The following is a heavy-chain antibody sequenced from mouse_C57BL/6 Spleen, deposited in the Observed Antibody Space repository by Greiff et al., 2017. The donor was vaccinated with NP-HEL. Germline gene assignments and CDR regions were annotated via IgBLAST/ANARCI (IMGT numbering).Heavy chain of an antibody. J-gene: IGHJ4*01. CDR1: GFSFNTYA. CDR3: VWGFYAMDY. CDR2: IRSKSNNYAT. Sequence: EVKLVESGGGLVQPKGSLKLSCAASGFSFNTYAMNWVRQAPGKGLEWVARIRSKSNNYATYYADSVKDRFTISRDDSESMLYLQMNNLKTEDTAMYYCVWGFYAMDYWGQGTSVTVSS. V-gene: IGHV10-1*01.